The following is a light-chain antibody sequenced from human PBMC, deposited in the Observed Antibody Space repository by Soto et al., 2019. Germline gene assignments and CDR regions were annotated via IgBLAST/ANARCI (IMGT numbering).Light chain of an antibody. J-gene: IGLJ3*02. CDR2: DVT. Sequence: QSVLTQPASVSGSPGQSITISCTGTSSDVGGYDYVSWYQQHPGKAPKLMIYDVTTRPSGVSNRFSGSKSGNTASLTISGLQPEDEADYYCISYTSSSTLGVFGGGTKLTV. CDR3: ISYTSSSTLGV. CDR1: SSDVGGYDY. V-gene: IGLV2-14*03.